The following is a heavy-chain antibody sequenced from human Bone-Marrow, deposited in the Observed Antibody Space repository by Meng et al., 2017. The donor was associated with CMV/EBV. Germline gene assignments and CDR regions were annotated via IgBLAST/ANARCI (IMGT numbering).Heavy chain of an antibody. CDR3: ARVVSSGWVDP. CDR1: GFTFSSYS. CDR2: ISVTSTYI. Sequence: GGSLRLSCAASGFTFSSYSMNWVRQAPGKGLEWVSSISVTSTYIYYADSVKGRFTISRDNAKNSLYLQMNSLRAEDTAVYYCARVVSSGWVDPWGQGTLVTVSS. D-gene: IGHD6-19*01. V-gene: IGHV3-21*01. J-gene: IGHJ5*02.